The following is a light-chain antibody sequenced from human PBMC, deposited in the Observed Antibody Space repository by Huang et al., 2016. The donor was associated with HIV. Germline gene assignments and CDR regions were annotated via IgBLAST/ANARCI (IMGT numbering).Light chain of an antibody. CDR2: WAS. J-gene: IGKJ4*01. Sequence: DIVMTQSPDSLVVSLGERASINCKSSQTLLYYSNNRNYLAWYQPKPGQPPKLLISWASSRESGVPDRFSGSGSETDFTLTISSLQPEDAAIYYCQQYYSTPLTFARGTKVEIK. V-gene: IGKV4-1*01. CDR3: QQYYSTPLT. CDR1: QTLLYYSNNRNY.